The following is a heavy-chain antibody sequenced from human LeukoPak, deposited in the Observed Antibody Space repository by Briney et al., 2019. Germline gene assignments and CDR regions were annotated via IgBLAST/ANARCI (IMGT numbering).Heavy chain of an antibody. CDR2: IYPGDSDT. CDR1: GYSFTSYW. CDR3: ARHVCNSTSCYSVYFDY. V-gene: IGHV5-51*01. J-gene: IGHJ4*02. D-gene: IGHD2-2*01. Sequence: GESLKISCKGSGYSFTSYWIGWVRQMPGKGLEWMGMIYPGDSDTRYSPSFQGQVTISADKSISTAYLQWSSLKASDTAMYYCARHVCNSTSCYSVYFDYWGQGTLVTVSS.